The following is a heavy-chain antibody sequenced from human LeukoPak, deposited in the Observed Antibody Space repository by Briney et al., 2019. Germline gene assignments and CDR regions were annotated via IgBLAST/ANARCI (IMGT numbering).Heavy chain of an antibody. Sequence: ASVKVSCKASGYTFTGYYMHWVRQAPGQGLEWMGWINPNSGGTNYAQKFQGRVTMTRDTSISTAYMELSRLRSDDTAVYYCARDGYCSGGSCYSGLFDPWGQGTLVIVSS. CDR2: INPNSGGT. CDR3: ARDGYCSGGSCYSGLFDP. J-gene: IGHJ5*02. CDR1: GYTFTGYY. D-gene: IGHD2-15*01. V-gene: IGHV1-2*02.